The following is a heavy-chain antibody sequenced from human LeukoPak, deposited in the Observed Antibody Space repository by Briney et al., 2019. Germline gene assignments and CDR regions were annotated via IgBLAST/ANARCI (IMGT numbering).Heavy chain of an antibody. Sequence: ALVKVSCKVSGYTLTELSMHWVRQAPGKGLEWMGGFDPEDGETIYAQKFQGRVTMTEGTSTDTAYMELSSLRSEDTAVYYCATVDSKLLPKWGQGTLVTVSS. D-gene: IGHD3/OR15-3a*01. V-gene: IGHV1-24*01. CDR1: GYTLTELS. CDR3: ATVDSKLLPK. CDR2: FDPEDGET. J-gene: IGHJ4*02.